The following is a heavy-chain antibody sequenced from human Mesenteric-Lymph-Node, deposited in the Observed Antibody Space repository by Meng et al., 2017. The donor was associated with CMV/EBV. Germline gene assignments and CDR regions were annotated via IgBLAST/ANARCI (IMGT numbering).Heavy chain of an antibody. CDR1: GDAFSKYA. CDR2: IIPILGEV. D-gene: IGHD7-27*01. Sequence: SVKVSCKAAGDAFSKYAVSWVRQAPGQGLEGIGGIIPILGEVNYAQNFQGRVTITADKSTSTAYMELSSLRSEDTAIYYCVLELGFDSWGQGTLVTVSS. CDR3: VLELGFDS. J-gene: IGHJ4*02. V-gene: IGHV1-69*10.